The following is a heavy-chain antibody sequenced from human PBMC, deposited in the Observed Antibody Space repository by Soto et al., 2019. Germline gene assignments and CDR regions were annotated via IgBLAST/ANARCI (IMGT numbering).Heavy chain of an antibody. CDR2: INAGNGNT. CDR3: ARDAYWSGGSCRRGGNAFDI. J-gene: IGHJ3*02. CDR1: GYTFTSYA. D-gene: IGHD2-15*01. Sequence: QVQLVQSGAEVKKPGASVKVSCKASGYTFTSYAMHWVRQAPGHRLERMGWINAGNGNTKYSQKFQGRVTITRDTCASTAYMELSSRRSEDTAVYYFARDAYWSGGSCRRGGNAFDIWGQATMVAASS. V-gene: IGHV1-3*01.